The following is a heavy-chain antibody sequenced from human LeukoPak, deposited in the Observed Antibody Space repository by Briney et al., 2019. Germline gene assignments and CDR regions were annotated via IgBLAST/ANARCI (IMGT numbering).Heavy chain of an antibody. CDR1: GFTFSDRW. J-gene: IGHJ4*02. CDR2: ISNDGRLA. CDR3: ARDFHSIDF. D-gene: IGHD2/OR15-2a*01. V-gene: IGHV3-74*01. Sequence: GGSLRLSCAASGFTFSDRWMHWVRQAPGKGLVWVSRISNDGRLASYAASVRGRFTIARDNAQKMVYLQLDSLRDEDTAIYYCARDFHSIDFWGQGTLVTVSS.